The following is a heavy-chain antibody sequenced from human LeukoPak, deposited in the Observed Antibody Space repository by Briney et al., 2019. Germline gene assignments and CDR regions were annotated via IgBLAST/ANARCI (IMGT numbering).Heavy chain of an antibody. D-gene: IGHD3-22*01. V-gene: IGHV3-30*02. CDR2: IRYDGSNK. CDR1: GFTFSSSG. Sequence: GGTLRLSCAASGFTFSSSGMSWVRQAPGKGLEWVAFIRYDGSNKYYADSVKGRFTISRDDSKNTLYLQMNSLRAEDTAVYYCAKTPRFDSSLDYWGQGTLVTVSS. CDR3: AKTPRFDSSLDY. J-gene: IGHJ4*02.